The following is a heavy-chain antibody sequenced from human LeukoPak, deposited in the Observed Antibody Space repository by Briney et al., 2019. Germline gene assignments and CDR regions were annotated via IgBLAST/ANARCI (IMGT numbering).Heavy chain of an antibody. Sequence: GGSLRLSCRASGFTFSNYAMSWVRQAPGKGLEWVSGISTSGGSSSCADSVKGRFTISRDNPRNTLYMEMNSLRAEDTALYYCAIMHPYYDGSGYWVQWGQGTLVTVSS. CDR1: GFTFSNYA. CDR2: ISTSGGSS. CDR3: AIMHPYYDGSGYWVQ. D-gene: IGHD3-22*01. J-gene: IGHJ4*02. V-gene: IGHV3-23*01.